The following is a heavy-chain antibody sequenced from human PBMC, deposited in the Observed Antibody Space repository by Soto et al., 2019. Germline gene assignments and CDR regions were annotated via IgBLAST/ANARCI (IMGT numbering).Heavy chain of an antibody. D-gene: IGHD4-17*01. CDR1: GGSVSSGSYY. CDR3: ARVRDYGVPQVDWFDP. Sequence: SETLSLTCTVSGGSVSSGSYYWSWIRQPPGKGLEWIGYIYYSGSTNYNPSLKSRVTISVDTSKNQFSLKLSSVTAADTAVYYCARVRDYGVPQVDWFDPWGQGTLDTVSS. V-gene: IGHV4-61*01. CDR2: IYYSGST. J-gene: IGHJ5*02.